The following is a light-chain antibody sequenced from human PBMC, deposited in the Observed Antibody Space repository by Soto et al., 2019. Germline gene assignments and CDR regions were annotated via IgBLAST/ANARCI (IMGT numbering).Light chain of an antibody. CDR1: QSLLQSNGFNY. Sequence: DIFVAPSPISLPVTPEEPASISFRSRQSLLQSNGFNYLDWYLHKPGQSPRLLIYLGSTRASGVPDRFSGSGSGTDFTLRISRVEAEDVGVYYCMQALQTPLTLGPGTKGDIK. CDR3: MQALQTPLT. CDR2: LGS. V-gene: IGKV2-28*01. J-gene: IGKJ3*01.